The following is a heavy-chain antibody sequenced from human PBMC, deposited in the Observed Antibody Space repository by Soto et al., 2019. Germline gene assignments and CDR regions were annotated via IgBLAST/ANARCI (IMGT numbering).Heavy chain of an antibody. Sequence: XGSLRVSLAASGFTFRGYGMHWVRQAPGRGLEWVALISYDGSIKDYADSVRGRFTISRDNSKNTLYLQMNSLRAEDTAVYYCANSEYSRYKNIDVWGQGTTVTVPS. CDR2: ISYDGSIK. CDR3: ANSEYSRYKNIDV. J-gene: IGHJ6*02. V-gene: IGHV3-30*18. CDR1: GFTFRGYG. D-gene: IGHD5-18*01.